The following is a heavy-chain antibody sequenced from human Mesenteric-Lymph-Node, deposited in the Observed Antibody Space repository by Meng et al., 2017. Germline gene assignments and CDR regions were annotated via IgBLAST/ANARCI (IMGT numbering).Heavy chain of an antibody. CDR3: AKDSSSGYSYPLYYYYGMDV. V-gene: IGHV3-7*03. J-gene: IGHJ6*02. CDR2: IKQDGSEK. CDR1: GFTSSSYW. D-gene: IGHD3-22*01. Sequence: GGSLRHSSAPSGFTSSSYWMSWVRQAPGKGLEWVANIKQDGSEKYYVNSVKGRFTISRDNSKNTLYLQTNSLRADDTAVYYCAKDSSSGYSYPLYYYYGMDVWGQGTTVTVSS.